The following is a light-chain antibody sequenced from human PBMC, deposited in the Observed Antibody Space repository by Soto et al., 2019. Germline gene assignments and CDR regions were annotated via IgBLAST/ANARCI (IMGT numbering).Light chain of an antibody. Sequence: QSALTQPASVSGSPGQSITISCTGTSSDVGGYKHVSWYQQHPGKAPKVMIYEVSNRPSGVSNRFSGSKSGNTASLTISGLQAEDEADYYCSSYTSSSTLVFGGGTKLNVL. CDR3: SSYTSSSTLV. CDR2: EVS. V-gene: IGLV2-14*01. J-gene: IGLJ2*01. CDR1: SSDVGGYKH.